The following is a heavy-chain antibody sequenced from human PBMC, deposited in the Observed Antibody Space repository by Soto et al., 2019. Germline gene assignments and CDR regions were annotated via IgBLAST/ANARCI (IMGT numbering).Heavy chain of an antibody. CDR2: ISGSGGST. CDR3: AKDAYSNYYPYGMDV. J-gene: IGHJ6*02. CDR1: GFSFPIYA. D-gene: IGHD4-4*01. Sequence: GGSLRLCCAASGFSFPIYAMNWVRQAPGKGLEWVSNISGSGGSTYYADSVKGRFTISRDNSENTLYLQMNSLRVEDTAIYYCAKDAYSNYYPYGMDVWGQGTTVTVSS. V-gene: IGHV3-23*01.